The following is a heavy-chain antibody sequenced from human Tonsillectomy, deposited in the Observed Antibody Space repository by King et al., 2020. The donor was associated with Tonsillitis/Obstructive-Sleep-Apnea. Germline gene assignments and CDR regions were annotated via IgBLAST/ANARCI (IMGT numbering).Heavy chain of an antibody. CDR1: GFTFSDYY. CDR3: ARDHPLSSRLNDAFDI. V-gene: IGHV3-11*06. Sequence: VQLVESGGGLVKPGGPLRLSCAASGFTFSDYYMSWIRQAPGKGLEWVSYISSSSSYTNYADSVKGRFTISRDNAKNSLYLQMNSLRAEDTAVYYCARDHPLSSRLNDAFDIWGQGTMVTVSS. J-gene: IGHJ3*02. CDR2: ISSSSSYT. D-gene: IGHD6-13*01.